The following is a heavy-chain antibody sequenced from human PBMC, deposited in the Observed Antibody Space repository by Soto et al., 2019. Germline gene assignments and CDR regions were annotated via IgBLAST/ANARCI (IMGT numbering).Heavy chain of an antibody. Sequence: QVQLVESGGGVAQPGRSLRLSCAASGFTSSSYAIHWVRQPPAKGREWVAVISYDGSNKSYPDSVKGRFTISKDNPKNTLYLKMNSLRAEDTAVYYCARDYYRFNSGYGFSMDVWGQGTTVTVSS. J-gene: IGHJ6*02. CDR1: GFTSSSYA. D-gene: IGHD5-12*01. V-gene: IGHV3-30-3*01. CDR2: ISYDGSNK. CDR3: ARDYYRFNSGYGFSMDV.